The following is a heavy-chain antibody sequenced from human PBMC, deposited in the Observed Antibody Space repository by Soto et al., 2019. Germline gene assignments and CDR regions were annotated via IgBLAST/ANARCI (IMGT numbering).Heavy chain of an antibody. J-gene: IGHJ5*02. CDR3: AIDRGYNWNYGWFDP. Sequence: QVQLVQSGAEVKKPGASVKVSCKASGYTFTSYGISWVRQAPGQGLEWMGRISGYNGNTNYAQKLQGRVTMTTDTSTSTAYMELRSLRSDDTAVYYCAIDRGYNWNYGWFDPWGQGTLVTVSS. V-gene: IGHV1-18*01. CDR2: ISGYNGNT. CDR1: GYTFTSYG. D-gene: IGHD1-7*01.